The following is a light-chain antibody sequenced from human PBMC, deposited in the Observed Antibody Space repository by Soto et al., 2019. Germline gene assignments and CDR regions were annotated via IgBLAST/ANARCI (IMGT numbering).Light chain of an antibody. V-gene: IGKV3-15*01. CDR1: QSVSSN. Sequence: EIVMTKSPATLSVSPGERATLSCRASQSVSSNLALYQQKPGQAHSLLIYGASTRDTGIPARFSGSGSGTEFTLTISSLQSEYFAVYYCQQYNTWPWTVGQGTTVEIK. J-gene: IGKJ1*01. CDR3: QQYNTWPWT. CDR2: GAS.